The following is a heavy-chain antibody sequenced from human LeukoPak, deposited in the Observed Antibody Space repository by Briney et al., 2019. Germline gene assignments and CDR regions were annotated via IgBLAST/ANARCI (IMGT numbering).Heavy chain of an antibody. CDR2: INGGGDDT. V-gene: IGHV3-23*01. CDR1: GFIFNNYA. Sequence: GGSLRLSCAASGFIFNNYAMSWVRQAPGEGLEWVSAINGGGDDTRYADSVRGRFTISRDNSKNTVSLRMNSLRVEDTALYFCAKSDCGSYGCKLLNYWGQGTLVTVSS. J-gene: IGHJ4*02. D-gene: IGHD3-3*01. CDR3: AKSDCGSYGCKLLNY.